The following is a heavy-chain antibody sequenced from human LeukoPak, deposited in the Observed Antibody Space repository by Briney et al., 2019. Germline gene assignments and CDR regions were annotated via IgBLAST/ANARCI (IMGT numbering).Heavy chain of an antibody. CDR2: INHSGST. D-gene: IGHD3-22*01. CDR3: ASVYDSSGYYPF. V-gene: IGHV4-34*01. J-gene: IGHJ4*02. Sequence: SETLSLTCAVYGGSFSGYYWSWNRQPPGKGLEWIGEINHSGSTNYNPSLKSRVTISVDTPKNQFSLKLSSVTAADTAVYHCASVYDSSGYYPFWGQGTLVTVSS. CDR1: GGSFSGYY.